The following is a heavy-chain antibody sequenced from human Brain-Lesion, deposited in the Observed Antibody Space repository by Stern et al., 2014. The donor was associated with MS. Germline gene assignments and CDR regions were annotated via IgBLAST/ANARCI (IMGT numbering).Heavy chain of an antibody. CDR1: GFTFTSSA. Sequence: QLVESGPEVKKPGTSVKVSCKASGFTFTSSAVQWVRQARGQRLAWIGRIVVGSGNPNYAQKFQERVTITRDMSTSTAYMELSSLRSEDTAVYYCAADPTTGSSSWYYIPNWFDPWGQGTLVTVSS. V-gene: IGHV1-58*01. CDR2: IVVGSGNP. D-gene: IGHD6-13*01. CDR3: AADPTTGSSSWYYIPNWFDP. J-gene: IGHJ5*02.